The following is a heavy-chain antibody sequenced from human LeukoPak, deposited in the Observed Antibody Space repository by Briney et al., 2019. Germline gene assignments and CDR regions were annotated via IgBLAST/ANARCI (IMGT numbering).Heavy chain of an antibody. CDR1: GYTFTIYD. V-gene: IGHV1-8*03. CDR2: MKPNSGNT. Sequence: ASVKLSCTASGYTFTIYDINWVRHATGQGIEWMGWMKPNSGNTSYAQTFQGRVTTTTNTSISRASTQLSSVRSEDTAVFYCARRGNYYYSSGYYYVHNYGGQGTLVTVSS. CDR3: ARRGNYYYSSGYYYVHNY. J-gene: IGHJ4*02. D-gene: IGHD3-22*01.